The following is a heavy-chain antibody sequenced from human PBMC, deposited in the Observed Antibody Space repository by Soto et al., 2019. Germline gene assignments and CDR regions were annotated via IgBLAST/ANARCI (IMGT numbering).Heavy chain of an antibody. CDR1: GYSFTSYW. CDR2: IYPGDSAT. V-gene: IGHV5-51*01. D-gene: IGHD6-13*01. J-gene: IGHJ6*02. Sequence: PGESLKISCKGSGYSFTSYWIGWVRQMPGKGLEWMGIIYPGDSATRDSPSFQGQVTSSADKSISTAYLQWSSLNASVTAMYYCARSPPFASAGTAYYYYGMDVWGQATTVTVSS. CDR3: ARSPPFASAGTAYYYYGMDV.